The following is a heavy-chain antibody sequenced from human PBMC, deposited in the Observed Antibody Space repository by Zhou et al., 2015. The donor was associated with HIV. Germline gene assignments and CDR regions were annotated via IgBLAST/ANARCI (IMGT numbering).Heavy chain of an antibody. CDR3: ARDPTGDPTNV. V-gene: IGHV3-23*01. D-gene: IGHD1-1*01. Sequence: EVHLFGIWGRVGTAWGSLKVSCVGSGFNFGDYSLIWVRQAPGKGLEWVSRINHDGTDTNYADSVKGRFTISRDDAKNTLYLQMNSLRAEDTAVYYCARDPTGDPTNVWGKGTTVTVSS. CDR2: INHDGTDT. J-gene: IGHJ6*04. CDR1: GFNFGDYS.